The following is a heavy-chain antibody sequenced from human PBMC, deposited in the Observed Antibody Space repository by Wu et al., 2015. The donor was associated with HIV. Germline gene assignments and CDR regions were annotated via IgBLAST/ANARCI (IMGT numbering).Heavy chain of an antibody. CDR1: GYTFTGYY. Sequence: QVQLVQSGAEVKKPGASVKVSCKASGYTFTGYYMHWVRQAPGQGLEWMGWINPNSGGTNYAQKFQGRVTMTRDTSISTAYMELSRLRSDDTAVYYCARDVVVVPAAIGRGXLTYGMDVWGQGTTVTVSS. J-gene: IGHJ6*02. CDR3: ARDVVVVPAAIGRGXLTYGMDV. CDR2: INPNSGGT. V-gene: IGHV1-2*02. D-gene: IGHD2-2*01.